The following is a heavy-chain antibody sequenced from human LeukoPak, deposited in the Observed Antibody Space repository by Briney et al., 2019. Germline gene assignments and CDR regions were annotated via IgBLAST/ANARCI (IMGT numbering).Heavy chain of an antibody. CDR3: ARDGVTGHFEW. CDR1: GYTFTSYG. D-gene: IGHD3-9*01. J-gene: IGHJ4*01. Sequence: ASVKVSCRASGYTFTSYGLSWVRQAPGQGLEWIGWIDPSNGNIKYAEKVQDRVTMTTDTSTSTAYMDLRSLRSDDTAVYYCARDGVTGHFEWWGRGTLITVSS. V-gene: IGHV1-18*01. CDR2: IDPSNGNI.